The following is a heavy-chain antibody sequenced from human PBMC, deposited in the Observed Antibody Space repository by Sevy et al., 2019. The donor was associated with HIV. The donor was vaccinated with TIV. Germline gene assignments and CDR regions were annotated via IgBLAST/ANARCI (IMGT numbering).Heavy chain of an antibody. CDR1: GASISGYY. J-gene: IGHJ6*02. Sequence: SETLSLTCTVSGASISGYYWSGIRQPPGKGLEWIGYIFYSRSTHYSPSLKSRVTISVDTSKNQFSLRLSSMTAADTAVYYCARASPNYYYGMDVWGQGTTVTVSS. V-gene: IGHV4-59*01. CDR3: ARASPNYYYGMDV. CDR2: IFYSRST.